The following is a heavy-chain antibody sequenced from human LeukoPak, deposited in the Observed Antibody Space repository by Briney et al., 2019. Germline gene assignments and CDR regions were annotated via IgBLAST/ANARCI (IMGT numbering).Heavy chain of an antibody. D-gene: IGHD5-24*01. CDR1: GGTFSSYA. Sequence: ASVKVSCKASGGTFSSYAISWVRQAPGQGLEWMGRIIPILGIANYAQKFQGRVTITADKSTSTAYMELSSLRSEDTAVYYRARDPNHSRDGYNEDYWGQGTLVTVSS. V-gene: IGHV1-69*04. CDR3: ARDPNHSRDGYNEDY. CDR2: IIPILGIA. J-gene: IGHJ4*02.